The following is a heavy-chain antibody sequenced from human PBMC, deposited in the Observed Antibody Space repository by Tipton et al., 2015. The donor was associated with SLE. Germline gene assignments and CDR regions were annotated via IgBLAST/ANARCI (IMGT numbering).Heavy chain of an antibody. V-gene: IGHV3-23*01. CDR2: ISGSGDST. Sequence: GSLRLSCAASGFSLRNYAMSWVRQAPGKGLEWVSGISGSGDSTYYADSVKGRFTISRDNPKNTLYLQINSLRVEDTAVYYCARRPGLTMVRGVRFDAWGQGTLVTVSS. D-gene: IGHD3-10*01. CDR1: GFSLRNYA. CDR3: ARRPGLTMVRGVRFDA. J-gene: IGHJ5*02.